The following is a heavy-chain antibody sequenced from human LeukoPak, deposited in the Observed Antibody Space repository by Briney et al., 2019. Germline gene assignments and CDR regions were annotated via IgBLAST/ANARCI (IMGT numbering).Heavy chain of an antibody. Sequence: QSGGSLRLSCAASGFTFSNYAMNWVRQAPGKGLEWVSGIGGGGESPDYADSVKGRFTISRDNSKNTMYLQMHSLRVEDTAVYYCAKDLRGSFRPIDYWGQGTLVTVSA. CDR3: AKDLRGSFRPIDY. J-gene: IGHJ4*02. V-gene: IGHV3-23*01. CDR1: GFTFSNYA. CDR2: IGGGGESP.